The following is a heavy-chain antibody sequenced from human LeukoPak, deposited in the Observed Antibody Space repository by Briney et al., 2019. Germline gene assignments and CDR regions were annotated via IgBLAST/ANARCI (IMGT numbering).Heavy chain of an antibody. Sequence: PSETLSLTCTVPGGSISSYYWSWIRQPPGKGLEWIGYIYYSGSTNYNPSLKSRVTISVDTSKNQFSLKLSSVTAADTAVYYCARASLAARMDVWGKGTTVTVSS. CDR3: ARASLAARMDV. J-gene: IGHJ6*03. V-gene: IGHV4-59*01. D-gene: IGHD6-13*01. CDR1: GGSISSYY. CDR2: IYYSGST.